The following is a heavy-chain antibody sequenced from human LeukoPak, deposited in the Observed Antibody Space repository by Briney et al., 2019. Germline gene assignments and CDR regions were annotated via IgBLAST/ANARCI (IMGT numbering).Heavy chain of an antibody. D-gene: IGHD6-6*01. CDR1: RFSFSAYG. V-gene: IGHV3-30*02. J-gene: IGHJ4*02. CDR2: IHYDRSSE. Sequence: PGGSLRLSCSASRFSFSAYGMHWVRQAPGKGLEWVAFIHYDRSSEYHAESVRGRFTISRDNSKYTLYLEMNSLRPDDSAVYYCVKDAFSSSYDWGQGTLVTVSS. CDR3: VKDAFSSSYD.